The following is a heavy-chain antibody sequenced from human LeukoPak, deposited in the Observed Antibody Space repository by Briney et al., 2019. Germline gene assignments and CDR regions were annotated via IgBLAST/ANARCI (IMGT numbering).Heavy chain of an antibody. D-gene: IGHD3-10*01. CDR1: GFTFTNFG. Sequence: PGGSLRLSCAASGFTFTNFGMHWVRQAPGKGLEWVAVMSYDGRKQYNADSVKGRFTISRDNSKNTLYLQMSSLRAEDTAIYYCAKDYYASGDGPFDYWGQGTLVTVSS. CDR3: AKDYYASGDGPFDY. V-gene: IGHV3-30*18. CDR2: MSYDGRKQ. J-gene: IGHJ4*02.